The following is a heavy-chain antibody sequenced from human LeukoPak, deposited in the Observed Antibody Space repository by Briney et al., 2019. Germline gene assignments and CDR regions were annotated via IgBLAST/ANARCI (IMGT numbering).Heavy chain of an antibody. V-gene: IGHV4-59*01. D-gene: IGHD4-17*01. CDR1: GVSISSYY. CDR3: ARDGNTVTSPHYYYYMDV. Sequence: SETLSLTCTVSGVSISSYYWSWIRQPPGKGLEWIGYIYYSGSTNYNPSLKSRVTISVDTSKNQFSLKLSSVTAADTAVYYCARDGNTVTSPHYYYYMDVWGKGTTVTISS. CDR2: IYYSGST. J-gene: IGHJ6*03.